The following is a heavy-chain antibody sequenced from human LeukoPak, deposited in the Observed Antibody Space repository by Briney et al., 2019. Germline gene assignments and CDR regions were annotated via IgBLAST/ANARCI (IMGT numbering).Heavy chain of an antibody. D-gene: IGHD1-26*01. V-gene: IGHV3-20*04. CDR1: GFTFDDYG. Sequence: GGSLRLSCAASGFTFDDYGMSWVRQAPGKGPEWVSGINWNGGSTGYADSVKGRFTISRDNAKNSLYLQMNSLRAEDTALYYCARDNGGSNFDYWGQGTLVTVSS. J-gene: IGHJ4*02. CDR2: INWNGGST. CDR3: ARDNGGSNFDY.